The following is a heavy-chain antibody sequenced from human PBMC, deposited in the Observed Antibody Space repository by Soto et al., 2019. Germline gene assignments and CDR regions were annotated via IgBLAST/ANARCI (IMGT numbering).Heavy chain of an antibody. D-gene: IGHD2-21*02. CDR1: GFTFGNYS. V-gene: IGHV3-21*01. CDR3: AREETAWPLAYGLDV. Sequence: PGGSLRLSCAASGFTFGNYSMHWVRQAPGKGLEWVSSIGSRGDTYYADSVKGRPTISREYAKNSLSLQMNSLRAEDTAGYYCAREETAWPLAYGLDVWGQGTTVTVSS. CDR2: IGSRGDT. J-gene: IGHJ6*02.